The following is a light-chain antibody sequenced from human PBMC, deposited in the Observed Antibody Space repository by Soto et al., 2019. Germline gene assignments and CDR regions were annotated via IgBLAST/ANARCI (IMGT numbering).Light chain of an antibody. Sequence: LAQPPSVSVAPGQTARITCGGNNIGAYNYVSWYQQHPGEAPKLLIYEVTYRPSGVSDRFSGSKSAYTASLTISGLQPEDEADYYCSSYTTSSTRVFGTGTKVTV. V-gene: IGLV2-14*01. CDR1: NIGAYNY. CDR3: SSYTTSSTRV. CDR2: EVT. J-gene: IGLJ1*01.